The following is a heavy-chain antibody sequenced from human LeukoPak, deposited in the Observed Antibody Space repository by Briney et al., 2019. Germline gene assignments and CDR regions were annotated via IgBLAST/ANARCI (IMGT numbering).Heavy chain of an antibody. V-gene: IGHV1-18*01. CDR3: AGSPEGCSGGSCYNPPDY. CDR2: ISPFNGNA. J-gene: IGHJ4*02. D-gene: IGHD2-15*01. Sequence: ASVTVSCKTSGYTFTNYDISWVRQAPGQGLEWMGWISPFNGNANYAQKIRGRVTMTTDTSTRTAYIELRSLVSDDTAVYYCAGSPEGCSGGSCYNPPDYWGQGTLVTVSS. CDR1: GYTFTNYD.